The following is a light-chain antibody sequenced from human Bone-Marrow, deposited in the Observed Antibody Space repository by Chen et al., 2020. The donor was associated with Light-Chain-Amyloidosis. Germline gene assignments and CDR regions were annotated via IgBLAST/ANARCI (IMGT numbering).Light chain of an antibody. J-gene: IGLJ3*02. CDR2: DDS. V-gene: IGLV3-21*02. CDR3: QVWDRSSDRPV. CDR1: NIGSTS. Sequence: SYVLTQPSSVSVAPGQTATIACGGNNIGSTSVHWYQQTPGQAPLLVVYDDSYRPSGSPGRLSGSNSGNTATLTNSRVEAGDEADYYCQVWDRSSDRPVFGGGTKLTVL.